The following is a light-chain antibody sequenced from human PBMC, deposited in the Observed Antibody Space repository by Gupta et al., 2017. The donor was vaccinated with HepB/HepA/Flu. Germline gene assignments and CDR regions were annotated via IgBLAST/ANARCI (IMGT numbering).Light chain of an antibody. Sequence: QSVLTQPPSISAAPGQEVTISCSGRSSNIGNNRVAWYQHLPGTAPKLLIYDTDKRPSGTPGRFSASKSGPSATLSITGLQTGDEADYYCASWERFPSSVVFGGGTKLTVL. J-gene: IGLJ2*01. V-gene: IGLV1-51*01. CDR2: DTD. CDR3: ASWERFPSSVV. CDR1: SSNIGNNR.